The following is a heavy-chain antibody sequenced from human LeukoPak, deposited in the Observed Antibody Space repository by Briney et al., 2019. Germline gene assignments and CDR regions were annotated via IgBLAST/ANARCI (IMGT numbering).Heavy chain of an antibody. CDR3: AKAVGSGYQYYYYYYMDV. CDR1: GFTFGSYA. V-gene: IGHV3-23*01. Sequence: GGSLRLSCAASGFTFGSYAMTWVRQAPGKGLEWVAGISGSGGGTYYADSVKGRFTISRDNSKNTLYLQMNSLRAEDTAVYYCAKAVGSGYQYYYYYYMDVWGKGTTVTVSS. J-gene: IGHJ6*03. D-gene: IGHD3-22*01. CDR2: ISGSGGGT.